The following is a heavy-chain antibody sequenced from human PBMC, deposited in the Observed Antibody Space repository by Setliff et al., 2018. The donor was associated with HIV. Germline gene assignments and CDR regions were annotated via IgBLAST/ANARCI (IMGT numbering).Heavy chain of an antibody. CDR2: IIPMYGVA. Sequence: SVKVSCKASGGTFSSYVISWVRQAPGQGPEWMGGIIPMYGVANYAQKFQGRVTITTDESTSTAYMELSSLRSEDTAVYFCAREHSTTWPYFDFWGQGTLVTVSS. D-gene: IGHD6-13*01. CDR1: GGTFSSYV. J-gene: IGHJ4*02. CDR3: AREHSTTWPYFDF. V-gene: IGHV1-69*05.